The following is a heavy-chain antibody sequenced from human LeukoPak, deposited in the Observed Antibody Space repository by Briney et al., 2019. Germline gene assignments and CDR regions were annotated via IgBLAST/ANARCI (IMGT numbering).Heavy chain of an antibody. D-gene: IGHD3-22*01. V-gene: IGHV1-58*01. CDR2: IVVGSGNT. Sequence: ASVKVSCEASGFTFTSSAVQWVRQARGQRLEWIGWIVVGSGNTSYAQKFQERVTITRDMSTSTAYMELSSLRSEDTAVYYCAANYYDSSGYSLDYWGQGTLVTVSS. J-gene: IGHJ4*02. CDR1: GFTFTSSA. CDR3: AANYYDSSGYSLDY.